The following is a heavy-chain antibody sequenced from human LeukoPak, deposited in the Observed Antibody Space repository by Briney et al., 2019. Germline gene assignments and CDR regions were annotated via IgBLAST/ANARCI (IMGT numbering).Heavy chain of an antibody. V-gene: IGHV3-7*03. Sequence: GGSLRLSCAASGFTFRDHWMTWVRQAPGKGLEWVANIRQDGDTKYYVDSVKGRFTISRDNAMNSLYLQMNSLRAEDTAIYYCARSLPYGTTWYGRSDFWGQGTLVTVSS. D-gene: IGHD6-13*01. CDR3: ARSLPYGTTWYGRSDF. CDR1: GFTFRDHW. J-gene: IGHJ4*02. CDR2: IRQDGDTK.